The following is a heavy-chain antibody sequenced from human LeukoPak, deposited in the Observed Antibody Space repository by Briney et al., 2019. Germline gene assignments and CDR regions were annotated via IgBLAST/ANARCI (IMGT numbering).Heavy chain of an antibody. J-gene: IGHJ3*02. CDR1: GFTFSSYG. D-gene: IGHD6-6*01. CDR2: IWYDGSNK. Sequence: GGSLRLSCAASGFTFSSYGMHWVRQAPGKGLEWVAVIWYDGSNKYYADSVKGRFTISRDNSKNTLYLQMNSLKASDTAMYYCARARAYSSSVDAFDIWGQGTMVTVSS. V-gene: IGHV3-33*01. CDR3: ARARAYSSSVDAFDI.